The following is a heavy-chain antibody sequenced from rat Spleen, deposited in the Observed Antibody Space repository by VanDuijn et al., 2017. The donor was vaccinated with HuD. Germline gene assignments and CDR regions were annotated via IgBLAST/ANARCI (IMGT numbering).Heavy chain of an antibody. D-gene: IGHD1-2*01. CDR1: GFTFSDYD. V-gene: IGHV5-29*01. CDR3: TSHASYSTYSPFVY. CDR2: ISYDGSNT. Sequence: EVQLVESGGGLVQPGRSLKLSCAASGFTFSDYDMTWVRQAPTKGLEWVATISYDGSNTHYRDSVKGRFTISRENAKSTLFLQMDMRRSEDTATYSCTSHASYSTYSPFVYWGQGTLVTVSS. J-gene: IGHJ3*01.